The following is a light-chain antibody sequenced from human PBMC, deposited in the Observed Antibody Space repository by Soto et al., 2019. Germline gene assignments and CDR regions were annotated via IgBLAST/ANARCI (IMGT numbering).Light chain of an antibody. CDR3: QHYNTYTWT. CDR2: KAS. Sequence: DIQMTQSPSTLSASVGDRVSITCRASQRISTYLAWYQQKPGKAPKLLIYKASSLGSGVPSRFSGSGSGTDFTLTISSLQPDDSTTYYCQHYNTYTWTFGLGTRVE. J-gene: IGKJ1*01. V-gene: IGKV1-5*03. CDR1: QRISTY.